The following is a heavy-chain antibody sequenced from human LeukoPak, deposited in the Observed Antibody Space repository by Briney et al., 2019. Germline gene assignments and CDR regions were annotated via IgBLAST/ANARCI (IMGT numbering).Heavy chain of an antibody. CDR3: AREYYFDNSGYYGVGDY. CDR2: FNPNSGGT. J-gene: IGHJ4*02. Sequence: ASVKVSCKASGYTFTAYYIHWVRQAPGQGLEWMGWFNPNSGGTNYAQEFQGRVTMTRDTSISTAYMELSRLRSDDTAVYYCAREYYFDNSGYYGVGDYWGQGTLVTVSS. D-gene: IGHD3-22*01. CDR1: GYTFTAYY. V-gene: IGHV1-2*02.